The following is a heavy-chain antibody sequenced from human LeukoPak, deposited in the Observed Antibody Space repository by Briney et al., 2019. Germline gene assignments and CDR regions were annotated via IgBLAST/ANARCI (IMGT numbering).Heavy chain of an antibody. Sequence: PGGSLRLSCAASGFTFSNAWMSWVRQAPGKGLEWVGRIKSKTGGGTTDYAAPVKGRFTISRDDSKNTLYLQMNSLKTEDTAVYYCTTDRREGSYYNFDYWGQGTLVTVSS. D-gene: IGHD1-26*01. CDR1: GFTFSNAW. V-gene: IGHV3-15*01. CDR2: IKSKTGGGTT. J-gene: IGHJ4*02. CDR3: TTDRREGSYYNFDY.